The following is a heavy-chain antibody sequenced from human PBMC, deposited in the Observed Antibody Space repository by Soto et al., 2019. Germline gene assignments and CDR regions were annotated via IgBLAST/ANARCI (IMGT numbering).Heavy chain of an antibody. CDR2: IYHSGST. Sequence: PSETLSLTCAVSGGSISSGGYSWSWIRQPPGKGLEWIGYIYHSGSTYYNPSLKSRVTISVDRSKNQFSLKLCSVTAADKAVYYCARVPGPWGQGTLVTVSS. J-gene: IGHJ5*02. V-gene: IGHV4-30-2*01. D-gene: IGHD7-27*01. CDR1: GGSISSGGYS. CDR3: ARVPGP.